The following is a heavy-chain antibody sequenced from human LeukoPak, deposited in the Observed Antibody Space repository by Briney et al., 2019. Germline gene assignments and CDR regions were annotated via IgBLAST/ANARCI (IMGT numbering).Heavy chain of an antibody. CDR1: GYSFTSYW. V-gene: IGHV5-51*01. CDR2: IYPGYSDT. J-gene: IGHJ4*02. Sequence: GEYLKISCKGSGYSFTSYWIGWVRQMPGKGLEWMGIIYPGYSDTRYSPSFQGKVTISADKSISTAYLQWSSLKASDTAMYYCARQFEYSSSTEDYWGQGTLVTVSS. D-gene: IGHD6-6*01. CDR3: ARQFEYSSSTEDY.